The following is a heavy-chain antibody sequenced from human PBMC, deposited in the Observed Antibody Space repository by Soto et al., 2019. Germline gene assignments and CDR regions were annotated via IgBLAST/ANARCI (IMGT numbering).Heavy chain of an antibody. CDR1: GGSISSGDYY. Sequence: QVQLQESGPGLVKPSQTLSLTCTVSGGSISSGDYYWSWIRQPPGKGLEWIGYIYYSGSTYYNPSLKSRVTISVDTSKNQFALKLSSVAAADTGVYYGATRFTYYYDNSGHYFDYWGQGTLVTVSS. D-gene: IGHD3-22*01. CDR2: IYYSGST. CDR3: ATRFTYYYDNSGHYFDY. V-gene: IGHV4-30-4*01. J-gene: IGHJ4*02.